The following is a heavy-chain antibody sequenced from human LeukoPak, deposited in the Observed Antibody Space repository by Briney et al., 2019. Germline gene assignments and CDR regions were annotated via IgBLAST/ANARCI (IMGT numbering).Heavy chain of an antibody. D-gene: IGHD4-17*01. CDR2: IYYSGGT. CDR3: ARHGPYGDRPDY. V-gene: IGHV4-31*03. J-gene: IGHJ4*02. CDR1: GGSISSGGYY. Sequence: SETLSLTCTVSGGSISSGGYYWSWIRQHPGQGLEWIGYIYYSGGTYYNPSLKSRVTISVDTSKNQFSLKLSSVTAADTAVYYCARHGPYGDRPDYWGQGTLVTVSS.